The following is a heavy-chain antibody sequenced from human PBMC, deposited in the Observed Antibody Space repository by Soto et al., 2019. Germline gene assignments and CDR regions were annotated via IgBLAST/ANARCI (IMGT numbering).Heavy chain of an antibody. CDR2: ILFTGSA. CDR3: ARDNGYGHFDS. D-gene: IGHD5-12*01. CDR1: GGSVSTGSYD. Sequence: SETLSFTCTVSGGSVSTGSYDWSWSRQPPGSGLEWIGKILFTGSAHYNPSLRNRVTMSVDTSKNQFSLRLTSVTPADTAVYYCARDNGYGHFDSWGQGTLVTVSS. V-gene: IGHV4-61*01. J-gene: IGHJ4*02.